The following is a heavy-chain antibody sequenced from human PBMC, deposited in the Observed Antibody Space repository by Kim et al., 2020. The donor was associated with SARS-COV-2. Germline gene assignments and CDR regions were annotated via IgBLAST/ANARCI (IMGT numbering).Heavy chain of an antibody. CDR2: INPDSGDT. D-gene: IGHD6-19*01. CDR3: ARIGWLEDHDAFDL. CDR1: GYSFTDYY. J-gene: IGHJ3*01. Sequence: ASVKVSCKTSGYSFTDYYLHWVRQAPGQGLEWMGRINPDSGDTKYAERFQGRVTVTRDTSITTAYMELTRLTSDDTAVYYCARIGWLEDHDAFDLLGQGT. V-gene: IGHV1-2*06.